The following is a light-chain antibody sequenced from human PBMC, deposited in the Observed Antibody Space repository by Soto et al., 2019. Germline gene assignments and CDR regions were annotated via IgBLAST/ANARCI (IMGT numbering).Light chain of an antibody. V-gene: IGKV3-11*01. CDR1: QSVSSN. J-gene: IGKJ4*01. CDR3: QQRNNWPPVT. Sequence: EMVMTQSPATLSVSPGERATLSCRSSQSVSSNLAWYQQKPGQAPRLLIYDASNRATGIPARFSGSGSGTDFTLTISSLEPEDFAVYYCQQRNNWPPVTFGGGTKVDIK. CDR2: DAS.